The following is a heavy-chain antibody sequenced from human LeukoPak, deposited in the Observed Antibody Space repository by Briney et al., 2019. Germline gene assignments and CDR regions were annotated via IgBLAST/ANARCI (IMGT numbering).Heavy chain of an antibody. CDR3: AGGQQLVLSY. J-gene: IGHJ4*02. Sequence: KPGGSLRLSCAVSGFTFSSHSMNWVRQAPGKGLVWVSSISSSSIYIYYADSVKGRFTISRDNAKNSLYLQMNSLRAEDTAVYYCAGGQQLVLSYWGQGTLVTVSS. D-gene: IGHD6-13*01. CDR2: ISSSSIYI. CDR1: GFTFSSHS. V-gene: IGHV3-21*01.